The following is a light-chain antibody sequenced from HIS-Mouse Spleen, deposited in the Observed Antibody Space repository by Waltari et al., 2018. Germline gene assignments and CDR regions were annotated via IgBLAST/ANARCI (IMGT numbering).Light chain of an antibody. J-gene: IGLJ1*01. V-gene: IGLV1-44*01. CDR2: SNN. Sequence: QSVLTHPPPAPGTPGQTATSPGSATSSNIGRNTVNLYQQLPGTAPKLLIYSNNQRPSGVPDRFSGSKSGTSASLAISGLQSEDEADYYCAAWDDSLNGYVFGTGTKVTVL. CDR3: AAWDDSLNGYV. CDR1: SSNIGRNT.